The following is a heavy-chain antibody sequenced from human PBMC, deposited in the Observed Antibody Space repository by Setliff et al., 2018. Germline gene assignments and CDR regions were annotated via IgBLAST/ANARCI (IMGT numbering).Heavy chain of an antibody. CDR3: ARHRAGHIAALDY. CDR2: INHSGST. CDR1: GGSFSTYY. D-gene: IGHD6-13*01. V-gene: IGHV4-34*01. Sequence: KPSETLSLTCAVYGGSFSTYYWIWIRQPPGKGLEWIGEINHSGSTNYNQSLKSRVTISVDTSKNQFSLKLSSVTAADTAVYYCARHRAGHIAALDYWGQGTLVTVSS. J-gene: IGHJ4*02.